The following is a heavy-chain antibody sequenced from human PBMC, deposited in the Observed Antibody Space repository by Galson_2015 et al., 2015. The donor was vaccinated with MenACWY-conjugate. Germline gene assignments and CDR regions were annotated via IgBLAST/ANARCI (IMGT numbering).Heavy chain of an antibody. CDR3: AKKSGSSSWFRGFDS. CDR1: GFTFSGYA. CDR2: ISGTGGTI. J-gene: IGHJ4*02. V-gene: IGHV3-23*01. D-gene: IGHD6-13*01. Sequence: SLRLSCAASGFTFSGYAMTWVRQAPGKGLEWVSVISGTGGTIYYAESVKGRFTISRDNSKNTLFLEMNSLRAEDTAVYYCAKKSGSSSWFRGFDSWGQGTLVTVSS.